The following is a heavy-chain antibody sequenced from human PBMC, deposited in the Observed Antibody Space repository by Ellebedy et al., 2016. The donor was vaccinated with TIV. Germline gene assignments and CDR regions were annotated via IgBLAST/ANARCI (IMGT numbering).Heavy chain of an antibody. J-gene: IGHJ6*02. CDR1: GGTFSSYA. Sequence: ASMKVSCXASGGTFSSYAISWVRQAPGQGLEWMGGIIPIFGTANYAQKFQGRVTITADKSTSTAYMELSSLRSEDTAVYYCARDLYYYYGMDVWGQGTTVTVSS. V-gene: IGHV1-69*06. CDR3: ARDLYYYYGMDV. CDR2: IIPIFGTA.